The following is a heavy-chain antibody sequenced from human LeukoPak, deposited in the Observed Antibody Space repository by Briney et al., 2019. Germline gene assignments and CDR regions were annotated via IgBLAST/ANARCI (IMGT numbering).Heavy chain of an antibody. Sequence: GGSLRLSCAASGFTVSSNYMSWVRQAPGKGLVWVSVIYSGGSTYYADSVKGRFTISRDNSKNTLYLQMNSLRAEDTAVYYCAREGRDYDILTGWYYFDYWGQGTLVTVSS. CDR2: IYSGGST. CDR1: GFTVSSNY. D-gene: IGHD3-9*01. CDR3: AREGRDYDILTGWYYFDY. V-gene: IGHV3-66*01. J-gene: IGHJ4*02.